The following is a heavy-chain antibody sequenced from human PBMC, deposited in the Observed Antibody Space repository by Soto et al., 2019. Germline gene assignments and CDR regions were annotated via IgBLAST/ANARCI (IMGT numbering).Heavy chain of an antibody. CDR1: GFTFSSYA. CDR2: ISGSGGST. J-gene: IGHJ6*03. D-gene: IGHD1-7*01. CDR3: AKGRITGTLYYYYYYYMDV. V-gene: IGHV3-23*01. Sequence: GGSLRLSCAASGFTFSSYAMSWVRQAPGKGLEWVSAISGSGGSTYYADSVKGRFTISRDNSKNTLYLQMNSLRAEDTAVYYCAKGRITGTLYYYYYYYMDVWGKGTTVTVSS.